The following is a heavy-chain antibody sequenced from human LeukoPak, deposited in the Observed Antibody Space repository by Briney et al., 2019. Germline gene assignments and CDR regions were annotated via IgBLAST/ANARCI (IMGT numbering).Heavy chain of an antibody. Sequence: ASVKVSCKVSGYTLTELSMQWVRQAPGKGLEWMGGFGTKDGETIYAEKFQGRVTMTEDTSTDTAHMELSSLRSEDTAVYYCARAPYGSGSYYYNDWGQGTLVTVSS. V-gene: IGHV1-24*01. CDR1: GYTLTELS. CDR3: ARAPYGSGSYYYND. J-gene: IGHJ4*02. D-gene: IGHD3-10*01. CDR2: FGTKDGET.